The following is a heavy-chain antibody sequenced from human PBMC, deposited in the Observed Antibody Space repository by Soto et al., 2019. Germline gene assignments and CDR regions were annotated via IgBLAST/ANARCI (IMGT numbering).Heavy chain of an antibody. J-gene: IGHJ4*02. CDR1: GFTFSSYA. V-gene: IGHV3-23*01. CDR3: TTDLEDIVLVTGAKTLNSFDY. CDR2: TSGSGGTT. Sequence: GGSLRLSCAASGFTFSSYAMSWVRQAPGKGLEWVSATSGSGGTTYYADSVRGRFTNSRDNSKNTLDLQMNSLRAEDTAVYYCTTDLEDIVLVTGAKTLNSFDYWGLGTLVTVSS. D-gene: IGHD2-2*01.